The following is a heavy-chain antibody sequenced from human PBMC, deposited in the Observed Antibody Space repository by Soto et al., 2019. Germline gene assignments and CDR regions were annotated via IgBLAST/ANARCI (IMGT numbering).Heavy chain of an antibody. CDR1: GYTFTSFY. J-gene: IGHJ6*02. CDR2: IDPSGDST. D-gene: IGHD3-10*01. Sequence: QEQLVQSGAEVKKPGASVKVSCKASGYTFTSFYIHWVRQAPGQGLEWMGIIDPSGDSTNYAQKFQGRVTLTSDTSTSTVYMDLSSLRSEDTAVYYCSRVYGSGTQNFYYGMDVWGQGTTVTVSS. CDR3: SRVYGSGTQNFYYGMDV. V-gene: IGHV1-46*03.